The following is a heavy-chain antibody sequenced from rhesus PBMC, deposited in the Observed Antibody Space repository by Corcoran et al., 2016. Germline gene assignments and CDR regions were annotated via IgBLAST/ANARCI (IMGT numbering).Heavy chain of an antibody. V-gene: IGHV4-122*02. D-gene: IGHD3-28*01. CDR1: GGSISSSYYY. CDR3: ARHDSGYSLDY. Sequence: QVQLQESGPGLVKPSETLSLTCAVSGGSISSSYYYWSWIRQAPGRGLEWIGYISYMGTTSYNPSLKSRVTISRDTSKNQFSLKLSSVTAADTAVYYCARHDSGYSLDYWGQGVLVTVSS. J-gene: IGHJ4*01. CDR2: ISYMGTT.